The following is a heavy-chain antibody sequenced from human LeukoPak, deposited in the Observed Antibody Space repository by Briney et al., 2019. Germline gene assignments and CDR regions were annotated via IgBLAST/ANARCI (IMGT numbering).Heavy chain of an antibody. CDR1: GFAFSSYW. CDR2: INTDGSST. J-gene: IGHJ4*02. D-gene: IGHD1-26*01. Sequence: PGGSLRLSCAASGFAFSSYWMHWVRQAPGKGLVWVSRINTDGSSTSYADSVKGRFTISRDNAKNTLYLQMNSLRAEDTAVYYCARGRALRGPIDYWGQGTLVTVSS. CDR3: ARGRALRGPIDY. V-gene: IGHV3-74*01.